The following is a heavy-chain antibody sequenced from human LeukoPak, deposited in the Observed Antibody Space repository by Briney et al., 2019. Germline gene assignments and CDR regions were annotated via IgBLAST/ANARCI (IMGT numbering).Heavy chain of an antibody. J-gene: IGHJ4*02. Sequence: SETLSLTCTVSGGSISSYYWSWIRQPPGKGLEWIGEINHSGSTNYNPSLKSRVTISVDTSKNQFSLKLSSVTAADTAVYYCARAPYDSSGYPNDWGQGTLVTVSS. CDR3: ARAPYDSSGYPND. CDR1: GGSISSYY. CDR2: INHSGST. D-gene: IGHD3-22*01. V-gene: IGHV4-34*01.